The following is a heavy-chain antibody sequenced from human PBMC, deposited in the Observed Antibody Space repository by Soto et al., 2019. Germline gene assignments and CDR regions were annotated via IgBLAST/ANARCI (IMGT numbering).Heavy chain of an antibody. CDR2: IVPYTGNT. CDR3: VMVDNYVTPTPHDV. Sequence: QVQLVQSGDEVKKPGASVKVSCKASGDIFVNYGIAWVLQAPRQGLEWMGWIVPYTGNTHSASKVQCRLTMTTDTSKSTAYMDLGSLTSDDTAVYYCVMVDNYVTPTPHDVWGQGTTVTVSS. CDR1: GDIFVNYG. J-gene: IGHJ6*02. D-gene: IGHD3-16*01. V-gene: IGHV1-18*01.